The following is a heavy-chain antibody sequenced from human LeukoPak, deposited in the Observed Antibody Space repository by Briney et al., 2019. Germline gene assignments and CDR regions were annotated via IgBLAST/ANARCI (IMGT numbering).Heavy chain of an antibody. V-gene: IGHV3-49*04. D-gene: IGHD3-22*01. CDR2: IRSKAYGGTT. Sequence: GGSLRLSCTASGFTFGDYAMSWVRQAPGKGMEWVGFIRSKAYGGTTEYGASVKGRFTISRDESKSIAYLQMNSLKTEDTAVYYCTRDRERYSDSSGYYNYWGQGTPVTVSS. CDR1: GFTFGDYA. CDR3: TRDRERYSDSSGYYNY. J-gene: IGHJ4*02.